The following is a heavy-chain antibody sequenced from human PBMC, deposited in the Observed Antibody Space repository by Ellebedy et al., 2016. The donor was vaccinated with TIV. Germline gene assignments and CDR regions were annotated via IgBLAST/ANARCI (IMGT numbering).Heavy chain of an antibody. V-gene: IGHV3-23*01. CDR2: ISSGGIT. CDR3: VKGSGTMDV. J-gene: IGHJ6*02. Sequence: GESLKLSCAASGFTFSASGMTWARQAPGNGLEWVSGISSGGITYYADAVRGRFTISRDNSKNTLYLQMNSLRAEDTATYYCVKGSGTMDVWGQGTTVTVSS. CDR1: GFTFSASG. D-gene: IGHD1-1*01.